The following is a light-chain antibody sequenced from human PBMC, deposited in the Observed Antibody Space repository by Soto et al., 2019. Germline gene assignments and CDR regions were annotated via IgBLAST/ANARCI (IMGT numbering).Light chain of an antibody. J-gene: IGKJ1*01. V-gene: IGKV1-27*01. CDR2: AAP. Sequence: DIPMTQSPSSLSASLGDRVTITCRASQGISNYLAWYQQKPGRVPTLLISAAPTLQSGVPSRFSGSGSGTDLTLTITSLQPEDVATYYCQRYNGASTFGQGTKVEI. CDR3: QRYNGAST. CDR1: QGISNY.